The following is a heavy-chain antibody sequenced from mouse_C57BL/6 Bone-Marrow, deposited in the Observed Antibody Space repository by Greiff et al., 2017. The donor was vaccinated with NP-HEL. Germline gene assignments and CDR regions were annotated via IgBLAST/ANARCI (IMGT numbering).Heavy chain of an antibody. Sequence: EVKLMESGPELVKPGASVKIPCKASGYTFTDYNMDWVKQSHGKSLEWIGDINPNNGGTIYNQKFKGKATLTVDKSSSTAYMELRSLTSEDTAVYYCARNDYDVYYFDYWGQGTTLTVSS. CDR2: INPNNGGT. D-gene: IGHD2-4*01. J-gene: IGHJ2*01. CDR3: ARNDYDVYYFDY. V-gene: IGHV1-18*01. CDR1: GYTFTDYN.